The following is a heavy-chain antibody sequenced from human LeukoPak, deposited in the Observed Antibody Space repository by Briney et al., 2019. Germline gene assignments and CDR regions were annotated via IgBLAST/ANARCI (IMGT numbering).Heavy chain of an antibody. CDR1: GYTFTSYS. CDR3: ARVQGADPGYFDY. CDR2: INPSGGST. D-gene: IGHD3-10*01. J-gene: IGHJ4*02. V-gene: IGHV1-46*01. Sequence: ASVKVSCKASGYTFTSYSMHWVRQAPGQGLEWMGIINPSGGSTSYAQKFQGRVTMTRDMSTSTVYMELSSLRSEDTAVYYCARVQGADPGYFDYWGQGTLVTVSS.